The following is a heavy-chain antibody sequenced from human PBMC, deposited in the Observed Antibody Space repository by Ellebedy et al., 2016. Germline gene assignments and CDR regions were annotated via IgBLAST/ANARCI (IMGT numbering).Heavy chain of an antibody. CDR3: ARVKEWGYTSSWSFEY. J-gene: IGHJ4*02. CDR1: ASPASPDLFP. D-gene: IGHD6-13*01. V-gene: IGHV4-61*01. Sequence: SETLSLTXSVSASPASPDLFPLSRIRPPPGRSVVWTWFIHYSVRTKYNPSLQSLVTISVDTSKNQFSLKLSSVTAADTAVYYCARVKEWGYTSSWSFEYWGRGTLVTVSS. CDR2: IHYSVRT.